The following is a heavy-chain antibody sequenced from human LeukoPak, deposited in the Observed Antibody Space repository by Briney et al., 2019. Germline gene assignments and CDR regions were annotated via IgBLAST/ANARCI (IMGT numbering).Heavy chain of an antibody. CDR1: GFTFSDYY. CDR3: ARIAAAGRTGVY. V-gene: IGHV3-11*01. Sequence: KPGGSLRLSCAASGFTFSDYYMNWIRQAPGKGLEWVSYISSSGSTIYYADSVKGRFNISRDNAKNSLYLQMNSLRAEDTAVYYCARIAAAGRTGVYWGQGTLVTVSS. J-gene: IGHJ4*02. CDR2: ISSSGSTI. D-gene: IGHD6-13*01.